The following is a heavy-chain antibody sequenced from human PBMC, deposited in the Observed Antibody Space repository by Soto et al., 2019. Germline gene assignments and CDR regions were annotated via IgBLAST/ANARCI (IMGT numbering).Heavy chain of an antibody. D-gene: IGHD6-13*01. Sequence: SETLSLTCTVSGGSISSYYWSWIRQPPGKGLEWIGYIYYSGSTNYNPSLKSRVTISVDTSKNQFSLKLSSVTAADMAGYYCARVGDSHSSSWYYFDYWGQGTLVTVSS. CDR2: IYYSGST. CDR3: ARVGDSHSSSWYYFDY. V-gene: IGHV4-59*01. CDR1: GGSISSYY. J-gene: IGHJ4*02.